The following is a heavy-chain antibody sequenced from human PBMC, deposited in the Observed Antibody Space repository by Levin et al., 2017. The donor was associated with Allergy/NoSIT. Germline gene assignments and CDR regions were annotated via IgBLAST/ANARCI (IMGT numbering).Heavy chain of an antibody. CDR2: INSDGSST. CDR1: GFTFSSYW. J-gene: IGHJ4*02. V-gene: IGHV3-74*01. D-gene: IGHD6-19*01. Sequence: SCAASGFTFSSYWMHWVRQAPGKGLVWVSRINSDGSSTSYADSVKGRFTISRDNAKNTLYLQMNSLRAEDTAVYYCARGPYSSGWYYFDYWGQGTLVTVSS. CDR3: ARGPYSSGWYYFDY.